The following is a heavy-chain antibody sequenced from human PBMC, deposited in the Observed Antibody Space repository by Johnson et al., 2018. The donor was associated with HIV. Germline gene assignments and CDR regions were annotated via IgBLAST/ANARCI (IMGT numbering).Heavy chain of an antibody. D-gene: IGHD3-22*01. CDR1: GFTFSSYA. CDR2: ISYDGSNK. Sequence: QVQLVESGGGVVQPGGSLRLSCAASGFTFSSYAMHWVRQAPGKGLEWVTVISYDGSNKYYADSVKGRFTISRDNSKNTLYLQMNSLRAEDTAVYYCARGGYYYDSYDAFDIWGQGTMVTVSS. J-gene: IGHJ3*02. V-gene: IGHV3-30*04. CDR3: ARGGYYYDSYDAFDI.